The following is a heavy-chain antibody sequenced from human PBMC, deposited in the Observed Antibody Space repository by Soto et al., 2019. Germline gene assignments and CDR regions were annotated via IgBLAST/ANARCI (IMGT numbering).Heavy chain of an antibody. Sequence: EVQLVESGGGLVQPGRSLRLSCAASGFTFDDYAMHWVRQAPGKGLEWVSGISWNSGSIGYADSVKGRFTISRDNAKNSLYPQMNSLRAEDTALYYCAKDKIHRVTGTIFDYWGQGTLVTVSS. CDR3: AKDKIHRVTGTIFDY. D-gene: IGHD1-20*01. CDR1: GFTFDDYA. V-gene: IGHV3-9*01. J-gene: IGHJ4*02. CDR2: ISWNSGSI.